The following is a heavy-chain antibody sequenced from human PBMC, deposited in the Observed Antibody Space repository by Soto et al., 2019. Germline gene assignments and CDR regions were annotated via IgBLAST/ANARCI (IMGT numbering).Heavy chain of an antibody. CDR2: IIPIFGTA. CDR3: ARHCGGDCYSNWFDP. D-gene: IGHD2-21*02. J-gene: IGHJ5*02. CDR1: GGTLSSYA. V-gene: IGHV1-69*13. Sequence: ASVKVSCKASGGTLSSYAISWVRQAPGQGLEWMGGIIPIFGTANYAQKFQGRVTITADESTSTAYMELSSLRSEDTAVYYCARHCGGDCYSNWFDPWGQGTLVTVSS.